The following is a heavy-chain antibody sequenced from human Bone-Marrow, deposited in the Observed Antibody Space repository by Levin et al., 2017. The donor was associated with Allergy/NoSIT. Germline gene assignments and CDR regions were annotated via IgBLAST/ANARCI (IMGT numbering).Heavy chain of an antibody. J-gene: IGHJ6*02. CDR3: ARASNWSTVLGFNYFYQSGLDV. D-gene: IGHD7-27*01. CDR2: IIPIFGTA. Sequence: SVKVSCKASGGTFSSYAISWVRQPPGQGLEWMGGIIPIFGTANYAQKFQGRVTITADESSSTADMELSSLRSEDTAVYYCARASNWSTVLGFNYFYQSGLDVWGQGTPVTVSS. V-gene: IGHV1-69*13. CDR1: GGTFSSYA.